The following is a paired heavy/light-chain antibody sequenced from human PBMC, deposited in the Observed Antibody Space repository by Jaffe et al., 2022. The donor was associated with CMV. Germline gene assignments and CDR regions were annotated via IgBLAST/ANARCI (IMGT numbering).Light chain of an antibody. J-gene: IGKJ1*01. V-gene: IGKV1-17*01. CDR1: QGIRND. Sequence: DIQMTQSPSSLSASVGDRVTITCRASQGIRNDLGWYQQKPGKAPKRLIYAASSLQSGVPSRFSGSGSGTEFTLTISSLQPEDFATYYCLQHNRYPWTFGQGTKVEVK. CDR2: AAS. CDR3: LQHNRYPWT.
Heavy chain of an antibody. V-gene: IGHV3-74*01. CDR2: MTSDGSDT. CDR3: ARGYNGPDY. D-gene: IGHD1-1*01. CDR1: GFTFTRYS. Sequence: EVQLVESGGGLVQPGGSLRLSCAASGFTFTRYSMYWVRQAPGKGLAWVSRMTSDGSDTAYADSVKGRFTISRDNAKSSLYLQMNSLRAEDTAVYYCARGYNGPDYWGQGTLVTVSS. J-gene: IGHJ4*02.